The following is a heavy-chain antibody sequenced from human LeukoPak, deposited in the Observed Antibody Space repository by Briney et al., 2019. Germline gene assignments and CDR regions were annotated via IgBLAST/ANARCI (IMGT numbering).Heavy chain of an antibody. CDR3: ARSDYGDYGAIDY. CDR2: ISYDGSNK. D-gene: IGHD4-17*01. Sequence: SGGSLRLSCAASGFTFSSYAMHWVRQAPGKGLEWVAVISYDGSNKYYADSVKGRFTISRDNSKNTLYLQMNSLRAEDTAVYYCARSDYGDYGAIDYWGQGTLVTVSS. J-gene: IGHJ4*02. CDR1: GFTFSSYA. V-gene: IGHV3-30*04.